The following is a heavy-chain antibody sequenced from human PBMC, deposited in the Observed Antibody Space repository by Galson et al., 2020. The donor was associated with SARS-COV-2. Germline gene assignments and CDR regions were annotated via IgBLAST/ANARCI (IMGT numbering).Heavy chain of an antibody. V-gene: IGHV3-43D*03. Sequence: GGSLRLSCAASGFTFDDYAMHWVRQAPGKGLEWVSLISWDGGSTYYADSVKGRFTISRDNSKNSLYLQMNSLRAEDTALYYCAKDISPALDYFDYWGQGTLVTVSS. CDR2: ISWDGGST. D-gene: IGHD2-15*01. CDR3: AKDISPALDYFDY. J-gene: IGHJ4*02. CDR1: GFTFDDYA.